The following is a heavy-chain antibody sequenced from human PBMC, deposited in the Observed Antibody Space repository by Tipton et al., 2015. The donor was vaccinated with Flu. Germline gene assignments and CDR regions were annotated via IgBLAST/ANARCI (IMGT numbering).Heavy chain of an antibody. CDR2: IYRGGSI. V-gene: IGHV4-38-2*01. CDR1: GDSISSDYF. CDR3: ARASGDFWSGYHYYGMDV. J-gene: IGHJ6*02. Sequence: TLSLTCAVSGDSISSDYFWGWIRQPPGKGLEWIASIYRGGSIDYNPSLKSRVTISLDTSKNQFSLKVDSVTAADTAVYFCARASGDFWSGYHYYGMDVWGQGATVTVSS. D-gene: IGHD3-3*01.